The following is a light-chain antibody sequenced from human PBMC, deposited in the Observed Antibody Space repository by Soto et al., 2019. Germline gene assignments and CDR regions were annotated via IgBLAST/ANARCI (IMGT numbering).Light chain of an antibody. CDR2: KAS. V-gene: IGKV1-5*03. Sequence: DIQMNLSPSTLSAYLKDRVTITCRASQSINKWVAWYQQKPGKAPNLLIYKASTLESGVPSRFSGSASGTVFTLTILSLQPDDFATYSCQQYNSYPWTSGQGAKVDIK. J-gene: IGKJ1*01. CDR1: QSINKW. CDR3: QQYNSYPWT.